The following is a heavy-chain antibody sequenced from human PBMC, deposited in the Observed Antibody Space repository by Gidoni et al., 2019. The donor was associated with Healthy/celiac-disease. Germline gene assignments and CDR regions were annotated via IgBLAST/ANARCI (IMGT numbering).Heavy chain of an antibody. CDR2: IKSKTDGGTT. D-gene: IGHD3-3*01. Sequence: EVQLVESGGGLVMPGGSLRLSCAASGLTFSNAWMSWVRQAPVKGLEWVGRIKSKTDGGTTDYAAPVKGRFTISRDDSKNTLYLQMNSLKTEDTAVYYCTPGADLSYSTTAYWYFDLWGRGTLVTVSS. V-gene: IGHV3-15*01. CDR3: TPGADLSYSTTAYWYFDL. J-gene: IGHJ2*01. CDR1: GLTFSNAW.